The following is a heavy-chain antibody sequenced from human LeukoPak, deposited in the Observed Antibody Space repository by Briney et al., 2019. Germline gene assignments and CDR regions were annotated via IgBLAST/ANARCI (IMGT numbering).Heavy chain of an antibody. Sequence: PSQTLSLTCTVSGGSISSGGYYWSWIRQPPGKGLEWIGYIYHSGSTYYNPSLKSRVTISVDTSKNQFSLKLSSVTAADTAVYYCARDPTTSIAAAGIFDYWGQGTLVTVSS. D-gene: IGHD6-13*01. J-gene: IGHJ4*02. CDR1: GGSISSGGYY. CDR3: ARDPTTSIAAAGIFDY. V-gene: IGHV4-30-2*01. CDR2: IYHSGST.